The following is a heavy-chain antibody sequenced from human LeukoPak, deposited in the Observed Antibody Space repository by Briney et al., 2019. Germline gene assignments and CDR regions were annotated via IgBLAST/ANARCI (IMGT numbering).Heavy chain of an antibody. Sequence: ASVKVSCKASGYTFTGYYMHWVRQAPGQGLEWMGWINPNSGGTNYAQKFQGRVTMTRDTSISTAYMELSRLRSDDTAVYYCTRDYPISLRASGTDYWGQGTLVTVSS. CDR3: TRDYPISLRASGTDY. CDR2: INPNSGGT. V-gene: IGHV1-2*02. CDR1: GYTFTGYY. D-gene: IGHD3-3*01. J-gene: IGHJ4*02.